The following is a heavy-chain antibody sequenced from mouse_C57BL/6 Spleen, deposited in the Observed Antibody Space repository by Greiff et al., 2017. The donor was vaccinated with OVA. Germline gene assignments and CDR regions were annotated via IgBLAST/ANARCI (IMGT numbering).Heavy chain of an antibody. J-gene: IGHJ2*01. V-gene: IGHV5-4*02. D-gene: IGHD2-1*01. CDR3: ARDEGNYYFDY. CDR1: GFTFSDYY. Sequence: EVQGVESGGGLVKPGGSLKLSCAASGFTFSDYYMYWVRQTPEKRLEWVATISDGGSYTYYPDSVKGRFTISRDKAKNNLYLQMSSLKSEDTAMYYCARDEGNYYFDYWGQGTTLTVSS. CDR2: ISDGGSYT.